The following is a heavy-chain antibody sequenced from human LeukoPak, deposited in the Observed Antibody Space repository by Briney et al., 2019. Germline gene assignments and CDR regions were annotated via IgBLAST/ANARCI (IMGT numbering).Heavy chain of an antibody. D-gene: IGHD2-15*01. V-gene: IGHV4-39*01. Sequence: SETLSLTCTVSGGSINSSSYYWGWIRQPPGKGLEWIGTIYYSGSTSYNPSLKSRVTISVDTSRNQFSLKLSSVTAADTAVYYCARSDSTYCLGGTCLYYFDHWGQGTLVTVSS. CDR1: GGSINSSSYY. CDR3: ARSDSTYCLGGTCLYYFDH. J-gene: IGHJ4*02. CDR2: IYYSGST.